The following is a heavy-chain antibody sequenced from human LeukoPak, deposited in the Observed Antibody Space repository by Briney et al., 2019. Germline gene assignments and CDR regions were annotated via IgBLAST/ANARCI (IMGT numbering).Heavy chain of an antibody. V-gene: IGHV4-39*07. D-gene: IGHD3-22*01. Sequence: PSETLSLTCTVSGGSISSSSYYWGWIRQPPGKGLEWIGEINHSGSTNYNPSLKSRVTISVDTSKNQFSLKLSSVTAADTAVYYCARVPKIVVVRDWYFDLWGRGTLVTVSS. CDR3: ARVPKIVVVRDWYFDL. CDR1: GGSISSSSYY. J-gene: IGHJ2*01. CDR2: INHSGST.